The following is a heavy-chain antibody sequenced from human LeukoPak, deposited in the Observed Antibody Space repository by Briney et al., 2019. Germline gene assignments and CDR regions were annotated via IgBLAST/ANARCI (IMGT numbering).Heavy chain of an antibody. Sequence: SVKVSCKASGGTFSSYAISWVRQAPGQGLEWMGGITPIFGTANYAQKFQGRVTITADESTSTAYMELSSLRSEDTAVYYCARSWYQVTTFYYYGMDVWGQGTTVTVSS. CDR1: GGTFSSYA. CDR2: ITPIFGTA. D-gene: IGHD4-11*01. J-gene: IGHJ6*02. V-gene: IGHV1-69*13. CDR3: ARSWYQVTTFYYYGMDV.